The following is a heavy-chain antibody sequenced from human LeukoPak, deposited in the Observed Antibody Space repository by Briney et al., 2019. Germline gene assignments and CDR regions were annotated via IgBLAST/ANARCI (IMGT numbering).Heavy chain of an antibody. V-gene: IGHV3-48*04. CDR2: ISSGSDTI. J-gene: IGHJ4*02. CDR3: ARATRNGYDY. Sequence: GGSLRLSCAASGFTFRIYGMNWVRQAPGKGPEWVSYISSGSDTIYYADSAKGRFTMSRDNAKNSLFLQMNSLRAEDTAVYYGARATRNGYDYWGQGTLVAVSS. CDR1: GFTFRIYG. D-gene: IGHD5-24*01.